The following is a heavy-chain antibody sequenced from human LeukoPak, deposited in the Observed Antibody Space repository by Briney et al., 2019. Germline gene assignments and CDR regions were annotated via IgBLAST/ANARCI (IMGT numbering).Heavy chain of an antibody. Sequence: GGSLRLSCAASGFTFSSYSMNWVRQAPGKGLEWVSYISSSSGTIYHADSVKGRFTISRDNAKNSLYLQMNSLRAEDTAVYYCARSSTSCYIGPWGQGTLVTVSS. V-gene: IGHV3-48*01. D-gene: IGHD2-2*02. J-gene: IGHJ5*02. CDR3: ARSSTSCYIGP. CDR1: GFTFSSYS. CDR2: ISSSSGTI.